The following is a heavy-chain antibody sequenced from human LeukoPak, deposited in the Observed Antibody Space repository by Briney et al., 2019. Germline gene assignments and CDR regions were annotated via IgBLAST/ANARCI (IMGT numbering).Heavy chain of an antibody. CDR2: INHSGST. J-gene: IGHJ4*02. CDR1: GGSFSGYY. CDR3: ARGRRADYDFWSGYYNKGGFYFDY. Sequence: SETLSLTCAVYGGSFSGYYWSWIRQPPGKGLEWIGEINHSGSTNYNPSLKSRVTISVDTSKNQFSLKLSSVTAADTAVYYCARGRRADYDFWSGYYNKGGFYFDYWGQGTLVTVSS. V-gene: IGHV4-34*01. D-gene: IGHD3-3*01.